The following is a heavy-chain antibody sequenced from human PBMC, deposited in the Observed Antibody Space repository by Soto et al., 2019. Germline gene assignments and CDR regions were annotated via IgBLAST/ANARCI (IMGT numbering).Heavy chain of an antibody. CDR2: ITGRGDET. CDR1: GVTFNTYA. Sequence: GGSLRLSCVVSGVTFNTYAMTWARQAPGKGLEWVSAITGRGDETYYTDSARGRFTISRDNSKNTLYLQMNSLRAEDTAVYYCAKHFCNGPGCDYFDSWGKGTLVTVSS. CDR3: AKHFCNGPGCDYFDS. V-gene: IGHV3-23*01. J-gene: IGHJ4*02. D-gene: IGHD3-3*02.